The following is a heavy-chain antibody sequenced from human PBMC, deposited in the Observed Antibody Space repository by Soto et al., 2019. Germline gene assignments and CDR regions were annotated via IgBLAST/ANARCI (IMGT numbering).Heavy chain of an antibody. V-gene: IGHV4-30-2*01. CDR1: GGSISSGGYS. CDR2: IYHSGST. D-gene: IGHD2-15*01. J-gene: IGHJ5*02. CDR3: ARGSVAATPVATGWFDP. Sequence: QLQLQESGSGLVKPSQTLSLTCAVSGGSISSGGYSWSWIRQPPGKGLEWIGYIYHSGSTYYNPYRKSRVTISVDRSKNQFSLKLSSVTAADTAVYYCARGSVAATPVATGWFDPWGQGTLVTVSS.